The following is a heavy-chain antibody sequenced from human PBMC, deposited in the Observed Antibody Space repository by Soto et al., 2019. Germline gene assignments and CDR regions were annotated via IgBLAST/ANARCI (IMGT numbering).Heavy chain of an antibody. J-gene: IGHJ6*02. CDR3: EKSLVAGNNHYAMDV. Sequence: PGGALRLSCAASGFTFRSFTMNCVRQAPGKGLEWVSTISSNSAYIYYTDALRGRFTISRDNAKNSLHLQMNSLIAEDTAVYYCEKSLVAGNNHYAMDVCGQVTTFT. V-gene: IGHV3-21*01. CDR1: GFTFRSFT. CDR2: ISSNSAYI. D-gene: IGHD2-15*01.